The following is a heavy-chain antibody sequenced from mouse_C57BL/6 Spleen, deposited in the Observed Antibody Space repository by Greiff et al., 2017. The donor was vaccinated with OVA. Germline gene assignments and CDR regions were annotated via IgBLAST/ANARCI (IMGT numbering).Heavy chain of an antibody. CDR1: GYTFTSYW. CDR2: IDPSDSET. Sequence: QVQLQQPGAELVRPGSSVKLSCKASGYTFTSYWMHRVKQRPIQGLEWIGNIDPSDSETHYNQKFKDKATLTVDKSSSTAYMQLSSLTSEDSAVYYCARDPYSKDAMDYWGQGTSVTVSS. D-gene: IGHD2-5*01. CDR3: ARDPYSKDAMDY. V-gene: IGHV1-52*01. J-gene: IGHJ4*01.